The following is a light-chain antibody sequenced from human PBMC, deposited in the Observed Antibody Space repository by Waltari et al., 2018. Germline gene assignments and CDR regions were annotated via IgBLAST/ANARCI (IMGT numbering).Light chain of an antibody. Sequence: DIVMTQSPDSLAVSLGERATINCKSSQSVFYSPNNNNYLSWYQQKPGQPPKLLIYWASTRESGVPDRFSGSGSGTDFTLTISSLQAEDVALYFCQQYYGSPFTFGGGTKVEIK. CDR2: WAS. J-gene: IGKJ4*01. CDR1: QSVFYSPNNNNY. V-gene: IGKV4-1*01. CDR3: QQYYGSPFT.